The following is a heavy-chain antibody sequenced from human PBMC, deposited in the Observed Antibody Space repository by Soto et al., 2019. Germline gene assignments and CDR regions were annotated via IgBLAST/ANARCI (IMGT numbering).Heavy chain of an antibody. D-gene: IGHD6-13*01. CDR2: IWNDGSNK. V-gene: IGHV3-33*01. Sequence: QVQLVESGGGVVQPGRSLRLSCAASGFTFSTYHMHWVRQAPGKGLEWVALIWNDGSNKWYTDSVKGRFTISRDNSKTTLWLQMNSLRVEDTAVYYCARIGSWALNFDYWGQGTLVTVSS. CDR3: ARIGSWALNFDY. J-gene: IGHJ4*02. CDR1: GFTFSTYH.